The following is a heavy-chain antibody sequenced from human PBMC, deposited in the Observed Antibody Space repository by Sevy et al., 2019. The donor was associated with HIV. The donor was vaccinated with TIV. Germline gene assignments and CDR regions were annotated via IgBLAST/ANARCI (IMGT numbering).Heavy chain of an antibody. V-gene: IGHV3-23*01. D-gene: IGHD4-17*01. Sequence: GGSLRLSCTASGFTFSTYAMSWVRQAPAKGLEWVSAISGSGGSTYYDDSVKGQLTAFTDNSKNTLFLQINNLGADDTAVYYCAKCPYGYYRPSFDYWGQGTLVTVSS. CDR3: AKCPYGYYRPSFDY. CDR2: ISGSGGST. CDR1: GFTFSTYA. J-gene: IGHJ4*02.